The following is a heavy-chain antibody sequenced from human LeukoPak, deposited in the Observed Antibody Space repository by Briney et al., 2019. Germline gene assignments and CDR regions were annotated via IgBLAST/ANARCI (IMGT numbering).Heavy chain of an antibody. Sequence: GGSLRLSCAASEFTFSGYYMSWVRQGPGKGLEWVSYITPIGSTIYYADSVKGRFTISRDNAKNSLYLQMNSLRAEDTAVYFCAGRDVYNSAFWGQGTLVTVPS. CDR1: EFTFSGYY. V-gene: IGHV3-11*01. J-gene: IGHJ4*02. CDR3: AGRDVYNSAF. CDR2: ITPIGSTI. D-gene: IGHD5-24*01.